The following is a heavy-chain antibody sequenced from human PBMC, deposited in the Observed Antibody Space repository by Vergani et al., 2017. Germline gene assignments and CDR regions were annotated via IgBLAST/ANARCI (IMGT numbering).Heavy chain of an antibody. CDR3: AGSRYNWELGA. D-gene: IGHD1-20*01. CDR2: ISAYNGDT. V-gene: IGHV1-18*01. CDR1: GYTFTTYG. Sequence: QVQLVQSGAEVKKPGASVKVSCKASGYTFTTYGISWVRQAPGQGLEWVGWISAYNGDTNYQERLQGRVTMTTDTSTSTAYMELRSLRSDDTAVYYCAGSRYNWELGAWGQGTLVTVSS. J-gene: IGHJ5*02.